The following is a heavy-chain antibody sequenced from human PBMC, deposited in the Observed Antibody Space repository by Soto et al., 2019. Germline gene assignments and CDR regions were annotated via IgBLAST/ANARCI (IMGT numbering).Heavy chain of an antibody. D-gene: IGHD3-3*01. V-gene: IGHV4-39*01. CDR3: ARGANDFWSGYSNCFEP. Sequence: SETLSLTCTVSGGSISSSSYYWGWIRQPPGKGLEWIGSIYYSGSTYYNPSLKSRVTISVDTSRNQFSLKLSSVTAADTAVYYCARGANDFWSGYSNCFEPWGKGTLVTVSS. CDR2: IYYSGST. J-gene: IGHJ5*02. CDR1: GGSISSSSYY.